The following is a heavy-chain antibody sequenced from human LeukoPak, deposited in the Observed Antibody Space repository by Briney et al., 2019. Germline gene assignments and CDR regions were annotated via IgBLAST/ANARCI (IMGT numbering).Heavy chain of an antibody. V-gene: IGHV4-34*01. CDR1: GGSFSGYY. CDR2: INHSGST. J-gene: IGHJ4*02. CDR3: ARRPLDDY. Sequence: SETLSLTCAVYGGSFSGYYWSWIRQPPGKGLEWIGEINHSGSTNYNPSLKSRVTISVDTSKNQFSLKLSSVTAADTAVYYCARRPLDDYWGQGTLVTVSS.